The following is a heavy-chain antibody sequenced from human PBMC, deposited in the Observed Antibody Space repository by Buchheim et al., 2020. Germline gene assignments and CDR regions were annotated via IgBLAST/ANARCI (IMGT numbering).Heavy chain of an antibody. Sequence: QVQLVESGGGVVQPGTSLRLSCVASGFTFGMYGMHWVRQAPGKGLEWVTFIDYDGSIKYYGDSVKDRFTVSRDKYNSTVYMQMTGVRPEDTGVYYCARDRAPYYDFWSGEFEYWGQGTL. CDR3: ARDRAPYYDFWSGEFEY. J-gene: IGHJ4*02. D-gene: IGHD3-3*01. CDR1: GFTFGMYG. CDR2: IDYDGSIK. V-gene: IGHV3-33*01.